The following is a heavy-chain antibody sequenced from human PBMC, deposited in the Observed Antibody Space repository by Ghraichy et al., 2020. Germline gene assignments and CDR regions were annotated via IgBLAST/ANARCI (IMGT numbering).Heavy chain of an antibody. CDR2: INHSGST. J-gene: IGHJ6*02. CDR3: ARVVLGLPYGMDV. Sequence: SETLSLTCAVYGGSFSGYYWSWIRQPPGKGLEWIGEINHSGSTNYNPSLKSRVTISVDTSKNQFSLKLSSVTAADTAVYYCARVVLGLPYGMDVWGQGTTVTVSS. V-gene: IGHV4-34*01. D-gene: IGHD2/OR15-2a*01. CDR1: GGSFSGYY.